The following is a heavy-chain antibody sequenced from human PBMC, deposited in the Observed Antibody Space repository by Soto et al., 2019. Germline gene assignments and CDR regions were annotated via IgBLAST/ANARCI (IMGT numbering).Heavy chain of an antibody. V-gene: IGHV3-48*03. CDR2: ISSSGSTI. D-gene: IGHD6-19*01. CDR1: GFTFSSYE. J-gene: IGHJ4*02. CDR3: ASSLVAVAGRSG. Sequence: GSLRLSCAASGFTFSSYEMNWVRQATGKGLEWVSYISSSGSTIYYADSVKGRFTISRDNAKNSLYLQMNSLRAEDTAVYYCASSLVAVAGRSGWGQGTLVTVSS.